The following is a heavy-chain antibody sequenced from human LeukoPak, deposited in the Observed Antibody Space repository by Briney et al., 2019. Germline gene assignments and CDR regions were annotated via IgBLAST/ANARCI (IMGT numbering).Heavy chain of an antibody. CDR3: ARGSWTYYYGMDV. CDR2: INHSGST. Sequence: PSETLSLTCAVYGGSFSGYYWSWIRQPPGKGLEWIGEINHSGSTNYNPSLKSRVTISVDTSKNQFSLKLSSVTAADTAVYYCARGSWTYYYGMDVWGQGTTVTVSS. CDR1: GGSFSGYY. J-gene: IGHJ6*02. D-gene: IGHD2-15*01. V-gene: IGHV4-34*01.